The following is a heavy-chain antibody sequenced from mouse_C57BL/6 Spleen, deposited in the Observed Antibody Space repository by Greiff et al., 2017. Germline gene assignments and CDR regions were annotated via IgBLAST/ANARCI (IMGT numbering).Heavy chain of an antibody. V-gene: IGHV1-53*01. Sequence: QVQLQQPGTELVKPGASVKLSCKASGYTFTSYWMHWVKQRPGQGLEWIGNINPSNGGTNYNEKFKSKATLTVAKSSSTAYMQLSSLTSEDSAVYYCARGGDYDDYYYAMDYWGQGTSGTVSS. CDR3: ARGGDYDDYYYAMDY. CDR1: GYTFTSYW. CDR2: INPSNGGT. D-gene: IGHD2-4*01. J-gene: IGHJ4*01.